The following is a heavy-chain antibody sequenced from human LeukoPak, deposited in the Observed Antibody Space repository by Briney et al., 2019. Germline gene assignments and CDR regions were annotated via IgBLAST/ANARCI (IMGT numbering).Heavy chain of an antibody. D-gene: IGHD6-13*01. J-gene: IGHJ4*02. Sequence: GGSLRLSCAASGFTFSSYWMHWVRQAPGKGLVWVSRINTDGSSTSYADSVKGRFTISRDNAKNTLYLQMNSLRAEDTAVYYCARGGEGIAAAVSYFGYWGQGTLVTVSS. CDR3: ARGGEGIAAAVSYFGY. CDR2: INTDGSST. CDR1: GFTFSSYW. V-gene: IGHV3-74*01.